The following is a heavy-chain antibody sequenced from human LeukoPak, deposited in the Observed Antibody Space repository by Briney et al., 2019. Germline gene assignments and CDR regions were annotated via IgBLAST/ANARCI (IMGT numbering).Heavy chain of an antibody. D-gene: IGHD3-10*01. CDR3: ARDRQLLWFGEPGGWFDP. CDR1: GDSVSSNSAA. V-gene: IGHV6-1*01. CDR2: TYYRSKWYN. J-gene: IGHJ5*02. Sequence: SQTLSLTCAISGDSVSSNSAAWNWIRQSPSRGLEWLGRTYYRSKWYNDYAVSVKSRITINPDTSKNQFSLQLNSVTPEDTAVYYCARDRQLLWFGEPGGWFDPWGQGTLVTVSS.